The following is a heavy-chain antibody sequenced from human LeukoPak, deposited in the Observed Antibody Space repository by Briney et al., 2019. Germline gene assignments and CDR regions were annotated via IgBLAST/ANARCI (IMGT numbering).Heavy chain of an antibody. CDR2: IYSGGST. CDR1: GFTVSSNY. D-gene: IGHD1-26*01. V-gene: IGHV3-53*04. Sequence: GGSLRLSCAASGFTVSSNYMSWVRQAPGRGLEWVSVIYSGGSTYYADSVKGRFTISRHNSKNTLYLQMNSLRAEDTAVYYCARVYSGSYGDWGQGTLVTVSS. CDR3: ARVYSGSYGD. J-gene: IGHJ4*02.